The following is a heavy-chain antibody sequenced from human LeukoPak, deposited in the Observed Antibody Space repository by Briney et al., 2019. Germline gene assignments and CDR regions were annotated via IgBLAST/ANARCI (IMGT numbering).Heavy chain of an antibody. Sequence: VSGPTLVKPTQTLTLTCTFSGFSLSTSEVGVGWIRQPPGKALEWLGIIYWDDDKRYSPSLKSRLTIIKDTSKNQVVLTMTNMDPVDTATYYFAHRGTKNWFDPWGQGTLVTVSS. CDR2: IYWDDDK. V-gene: IGHV2-5*02. CDR3: AHRGTKNWFDP. CDR1: GFSLSTSEVG. J-gene: IGHJ5*02.